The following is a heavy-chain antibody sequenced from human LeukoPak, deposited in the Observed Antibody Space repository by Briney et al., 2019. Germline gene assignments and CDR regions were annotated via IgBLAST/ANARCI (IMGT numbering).Heavy chain of an antibody. D-gene: IGHD6-6*01. J-gene: IGHJ4*02. CDR2: ISGSGGST. CDR3: ARGVAARFDY. Sequence: GGSLRLSCAASGFTFSSYAMSWVRQAPGKGLEWVSDISGSGGSTYYADSVKGRFTISRDNSKNTLYLQMNSLRAEDTAVYYCARGVAARFDYWGQGTLVTVSS. CDR1: GFTFSSYA. V-gene: IGHV3-23*01.